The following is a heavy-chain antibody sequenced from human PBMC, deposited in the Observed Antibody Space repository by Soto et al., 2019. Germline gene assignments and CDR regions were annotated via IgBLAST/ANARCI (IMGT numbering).Heavy chain of an antibody. CDR2: IIPIFGTA. J-gene: IGHJ4*02. V-gene: IGHV1-69*13. CDR3: ASASISPTPKFRIAAAGPFDC. D-gene: IGHD6-13*01. Sequence: GASVKVSCKASGGTFSSYAISWVRQAPGQGLEWMGGIIPIFGTANYAQKFQGRVTITADESTSTAYMELSSLRYEGTAVYYCASASISPTPKFRIAAAGPFDCWGQGTLVTVSS. CDR1: GGTFSSYA.